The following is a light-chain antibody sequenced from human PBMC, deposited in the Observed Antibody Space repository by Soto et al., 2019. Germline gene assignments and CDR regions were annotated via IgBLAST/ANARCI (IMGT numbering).Light chain of an antibody. V-gene: IGKV3-15*01. CDR1: QSVYNN. CDR2: GAS. CDR3: QQYNNRPPVT. J-gene: IGKJ3*01. Sequence: EIVMTQSPATLSVSPGERATLSCRASQSVYNNLAWYQQKPGQAPRLLIYGASTRATGIPARFSGSGSGTEITLIISSRQSEDFAVYFCQQYNNRPPVTFGTGTKVDI.